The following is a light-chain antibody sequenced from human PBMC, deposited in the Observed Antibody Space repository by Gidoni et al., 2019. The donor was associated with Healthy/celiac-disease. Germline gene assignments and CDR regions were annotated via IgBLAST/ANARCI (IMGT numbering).Light chain of an antibody. CDR3: SSYTSSSTLV. CDR2: DVS. CDR1: SSDVGGYNH. V-gene: IGLV2-14*01. J-gene: IGLJ1*01. Sequence: SSLTQPAPVSGAPGQAITISCTGTSSDVGGYNHVSWYQQHPGKAPKLMIYDVSNRPSGVSNRFSGSKSGNTASLTISGLQAEDEADYYCSSYTSSSTLVFGTGTKVTVL.